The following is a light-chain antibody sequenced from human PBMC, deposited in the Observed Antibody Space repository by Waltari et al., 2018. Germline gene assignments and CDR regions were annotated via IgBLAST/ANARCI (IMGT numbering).Light chain of an antibody. Sequence: EIVLTQSPGTLSLSPGERATLSCRASQSVTSTYLAWFQQRPGQAPRLLIYGASSRATGIPDMFSGSGSGTDFTLTISRLEPEDFAVYYCHQYGSLPETFGGGTKVEI. CDR3: HQYGSLPET. V-gene: IGKV3-20*01. CDR1: QSVTSTY. J-gene: IGKJ4*01. CDR2: GAS.